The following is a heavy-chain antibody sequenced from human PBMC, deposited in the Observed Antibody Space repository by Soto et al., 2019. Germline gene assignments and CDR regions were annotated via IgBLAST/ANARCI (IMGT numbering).Heavy chain of an antibody. J-gene: IGHJ6*02. V-gene: IGHV3-23*01. CDR2: ISGSGGST. CDR3: AKDSPRLVENCSDGSCYSGNYYGMDV. CDR1: GFTFSSYA. D-gene: IGHD2-15*01. Sequence: GGSLRPSCAASGFTFSSYAMSWVRQAPGKGLEWVSAISGSGGSTYYADSVKGRFTISRDNSKNTLYLQMNSLRAEATAVYYCAKDSPRLVENCSDGSCYSGNYYGMDVWGQGTTVTVSS.